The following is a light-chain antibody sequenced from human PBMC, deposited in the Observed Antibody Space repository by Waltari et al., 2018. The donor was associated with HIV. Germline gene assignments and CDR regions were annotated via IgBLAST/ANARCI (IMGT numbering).Light chain of an antibody. V-gene: IGKV3-11*01. CDR3: QQRSDWPRT. CDR1: QSMSNY. CDR2: DAS. Sequence: FLTHSPPTLSLSPGKSATLSCRASQSMSNYLAWYRQKPGQAPRLLIYDASTRAIDTPPRVSGSGSGTDFTLTISSLEPEDFAVYYCQQRSDWPRTFGQGTRLDIK. J-gene: IGKJ5*01.